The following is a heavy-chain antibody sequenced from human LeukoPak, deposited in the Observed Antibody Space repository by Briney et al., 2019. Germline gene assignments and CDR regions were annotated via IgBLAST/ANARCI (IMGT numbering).Heavy chain of an antibody. J-gene: IGHJ4*02. CDR3: AKRGVGNYFDF. CDR1: GFTFSSYA. CDR2: ISGSGGST. V-gene: IGHV3-23*01. D-gene: IGHD7-27*01. Sequence: GGSLTLSCAVSGFTFSSYAMSWVRQAPGKGLEWVSAISGSGGSTYYADSVKGRFTISRDNSKNTLYLQMNSLRAEDTAVYYCAKRGVGNYFDFWGQGTLVTVSS.